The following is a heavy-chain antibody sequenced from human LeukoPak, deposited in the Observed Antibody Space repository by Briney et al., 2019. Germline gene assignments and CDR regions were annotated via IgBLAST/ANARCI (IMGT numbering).Heavy chain of an antibody. D-gene: IGHD3-3*01. CDR2: IYYSGST. V-gene: IGHV4-59*08. J-gene: IGHJ3*02. Sequence: SETLSLTCTVSGGSISSYYWSWIRQPPGKGLEWIGYIYYSGSTNYNPSLKSRVTISVDTSKNQFSLKLSSVTAADTAVYYCASARSTIFGVVGRGAFDIWGQGTMVTVSS. CDR1: GGSISSYY. CDR3: ASARSTIFGVVGRGAFDI.